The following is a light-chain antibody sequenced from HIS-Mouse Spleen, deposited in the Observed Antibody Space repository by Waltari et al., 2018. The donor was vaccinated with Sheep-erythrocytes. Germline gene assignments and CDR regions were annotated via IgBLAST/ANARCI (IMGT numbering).Light chain of an antibody. CDR1: QSLLHSNGYNY. Sequence: DIVMTQSPLSLPVTPGEPASISCRSSQSLLHSNGYNYLDWYLQQPGQPPQFLIYLGSNRAAGVPDRFNGGGSVTDFTLKISRVEAEDVGVYYCMQALQTPLTFGGGTKVEIK. CDR3: MQALQTPLT. CDR2: LGS. V-gene: IGKV2-28*01. J-gene: IGKJ4*01.